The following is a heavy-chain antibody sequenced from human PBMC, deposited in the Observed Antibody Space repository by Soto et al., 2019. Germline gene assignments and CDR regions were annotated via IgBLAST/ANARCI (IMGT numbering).Heavy chain of an antibody. J-gene: IGHJ4*02. CDR2: IDPSDSYT. D-gene: IGHD3-16*02. V-gene: IGHV5-10-1*01. CDR3: ARQPPAYDYVWGSYRLPYY. CDR1: GYSFTSYW. Sequence: PGESRKISCKGSGYSFTSYWISWVRQMPGKGLEWMGRIDPSDSYTNYSPSFQGHVTISADKSISTAYLQWSSLKASDTAMYYCARQPPAYDYVWGSYRLPYYWGQGTLVTVSS.